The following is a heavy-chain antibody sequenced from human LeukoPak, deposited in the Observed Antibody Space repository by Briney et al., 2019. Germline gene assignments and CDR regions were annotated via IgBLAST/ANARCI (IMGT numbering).Heavy chain of an antibody. D-gene: IGHD4-11*01. CDR2: INPNSGGT. J-gene: IGHJ4*02. Sequence: GASVKVSCKASGYAFTRHYMHWVRQAPGQGLEWMGWINPNSGGTNYAQKFQGRVTMTRDTSISTAYMELSRLRSDDTAVYYCARAGAVTTTGPFDYWGQGTLVTVSS. V-gene: IGHV1-2*02. CDR1: GYAFTRHY. CDR3: ARAGAVTTTGPFDY.